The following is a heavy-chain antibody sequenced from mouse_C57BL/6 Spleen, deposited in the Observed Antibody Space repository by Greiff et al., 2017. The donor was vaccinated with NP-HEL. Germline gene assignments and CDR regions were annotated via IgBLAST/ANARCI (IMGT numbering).Heavy chain of an antibody. CDR3: ARSRSIYYDYDAMDY. J-gene: IGHJ4*01. CDR1: GYTFTSYW. Sequence: QVQLKQPGAELVKPGASVKLSCKASGYTFTSYWMHWVKQRPGRGLEWIGRIDPNSGGTKYNEKFKSKATLTVDKPSSTAYMQLSSLTSEDSAVYYCARSRSIYYDYDAMDYWGQGTSVTVSS. V-gene: IGHV1-72*01. CDR2: IDPNSGGT. D-gene: IGHD2-1*01.